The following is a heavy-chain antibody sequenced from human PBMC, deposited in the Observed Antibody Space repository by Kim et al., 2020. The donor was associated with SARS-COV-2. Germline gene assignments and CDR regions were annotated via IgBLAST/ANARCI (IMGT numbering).Heavy chain of an antibody. CDR3: ARGRLARSGSRTPYYFDY. V-gene: IGHV3-53*04. CDR1: GFTVSSNY. J-gene: IGHJ4*02. Sequence: GGSLRLSCAASGFTVSSNYMSWVRQAPGKGLEWVSVIYSGGSTYYADSVKGRFTISRHNSKNTLYLQMNSLRAEDTAVYYCARGRLARSGSRTPYYFDYWGQGTLVTVSS. D-gene: IGHD1-26*01. CDR2: IYSGGST.